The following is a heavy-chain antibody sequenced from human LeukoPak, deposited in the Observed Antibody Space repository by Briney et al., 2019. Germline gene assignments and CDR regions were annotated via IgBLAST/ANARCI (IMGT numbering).Heavy chain of an antibody. Sequence: GGSLRLSCAASGFTFSSYAMHWVRQAPGKGLEWVAVISYDGSNKYYADSVKGRFTISRDNSMNTLYLQMNSLRAEDTAVYYCARDRDTAMVRGYYYYYGMDVWGQGTTVTVSS. V-gene: IGHV3-30-3*01. CDR2: ISYDGSNK. CDR3: ARDRDTAMVRGYYYYYGMDV. D-gene: IGHD5-18*01. J-gene: IGHJ6*02. CDR1: GFTFSSYA.